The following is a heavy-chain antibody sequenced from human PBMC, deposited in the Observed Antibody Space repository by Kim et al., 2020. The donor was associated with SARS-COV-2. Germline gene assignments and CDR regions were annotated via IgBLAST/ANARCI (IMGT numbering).Heavy chain of an antibody. V-gene: IGHV1-2*06. CDR2: INPNSGGT. CDR1: GYTFTGYY. Sequence: ASVKVSCKASGYTFTGYYMHWVRQAPGQGLEWMGRINPNSGGTNYAQKFQGRVTMTRDTSISTAYMELSRLRSDDTAVYYCARTPPHDSSGYSPFAPWGQGTMVTVSS. J-gene: IGHJ3*01. D-gene: IGHD3-22*01. CDR3: ARTPPHDSSGYSPFAP.